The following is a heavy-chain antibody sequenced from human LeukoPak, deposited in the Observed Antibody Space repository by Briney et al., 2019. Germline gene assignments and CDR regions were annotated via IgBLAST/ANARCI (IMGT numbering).Heavy chain of an antibody. D-gene: IGHD5-18*01. V-gene: IGHV4-34*01. CDR3: ARREGDTSMVRSFDY. J-gene: IGHJ4*02. CDR2: INHSGST. Sequence: SETLSLTCGVSGGSFSGYYWSWVRQTPGKGLEWIGDINHSGSTNYNPSLKSRVTISVDTSKNQFSLNLSSETAADTAVYYCARREGDTSMVRSFDYWGQGTLVTVSS. CDR1: GGSFSGYY.